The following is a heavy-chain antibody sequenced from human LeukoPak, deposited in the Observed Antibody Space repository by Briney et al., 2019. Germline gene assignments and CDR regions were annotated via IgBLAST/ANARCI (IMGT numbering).Heavy chain of an antibody. CDR3: ARAGYCSSTSCYGRGPFDY. CDR2: INPSGGST. CDR1: GYTFTSYG. J-gene: IGHJ4*02. V-gene: IGHV1-46*01. Sequence: ASVKVSCKASGYTFTSYGISWVRQAPGQGLEWMGIINPSGGSTSYAQKFQGRVTMTRDTSTSTVYMELSSLRSEDTAVYYCARAGYCSSTSCYGRGPFDYWGQGTLVTVSS. D-gene: IGHD2-2*01.